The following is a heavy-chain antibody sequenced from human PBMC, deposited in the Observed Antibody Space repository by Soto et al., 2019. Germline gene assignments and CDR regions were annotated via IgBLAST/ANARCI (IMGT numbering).Heavy chain of an antibody. Sequence: GASVKVSCKASGYTFTGYYMHWVRQAPGQGLEWMGWINPNSGGTNYAQKFQGWVTMTRDTSISTAYMELSRLRSDDTAVYYCARDQLISTTVVTPSYYYGMDVWGQGTTVTVSS. CDR1: GYTFTGYY. V-gene: IGHV1-2*04. CDR2: INPNSGGT. J-gene: IGHJ6*02. CDR3: ARDQLISTTVVTPSYYYGMDV. D-gene: IGHD4-17*01.